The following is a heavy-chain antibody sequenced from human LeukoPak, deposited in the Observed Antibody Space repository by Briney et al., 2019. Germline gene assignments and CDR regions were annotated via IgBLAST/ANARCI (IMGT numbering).Heavy chain of an antibody. CDR2: ISSSSSYT. D-gene: IGHD6-6*01. V-gene: IGHV3-11*06. CDR1: GFTFSDYY. CDR3: ARVDGHGAARSLTAFDY. Sequence: PGGSLRLSCAASGFTFSDYYMSWIRQAPGKGLEWVSYISSSSSYTNYADSVKGRFTISRDNAKNSLYLQMNSLRAEDTAVYYCARVDGHGAARSLTAFDYWGQGTLVTVSS. J-gene: IGHJ4*02.